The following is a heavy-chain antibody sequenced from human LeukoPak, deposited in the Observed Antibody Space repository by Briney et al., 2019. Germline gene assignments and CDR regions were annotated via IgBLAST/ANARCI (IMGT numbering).Heavy chain of an antibody. J-gene: IGHJ4*02. V-gene: IGHV4-4*07. CDR1: SGSISGYY. CDR3: ARGKEMTRISGYYAFDY. CDR2: ISATGIT. Sequence: SETLSLTCDVSSGSISGYYWTWIRQPAGKGLEWIGRISATGITYYNPSLESRVTISLDTSNNQFSLKVTSVTAADTAVYYCARGKEMTRISGYYAFDYWGQGTLLSVSS. D-gene: IGHD5-24*01.